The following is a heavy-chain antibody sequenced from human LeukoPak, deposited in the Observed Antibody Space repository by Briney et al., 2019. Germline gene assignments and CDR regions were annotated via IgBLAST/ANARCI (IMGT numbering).Heavy chain of an antibody. CDR2: IYPDDSDT. CDR1: GYSFTTYW. J-gene: IGHJ5*02. CDR3: VRQRGASGTINHFDP. Sequence: KNRESLKISCKTSGYSFTTYWIGWVRQMPGTGLEWVGAIYPDDSDTRYSPSFQGQVVISADRSIRTAYLQWNTLKTSDTAMYYCVRQRGASGTINHFDPWGQGTLVTVSS. D-gene: IGHD3-10*01. V-gene: IGHV5-51*01.